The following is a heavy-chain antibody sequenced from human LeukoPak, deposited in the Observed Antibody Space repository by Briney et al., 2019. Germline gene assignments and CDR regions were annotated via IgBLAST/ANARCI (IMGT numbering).Heavy chain of an antibody. J-gene: IGHJ4*02. CDR3: ARGVLEMGTMGSFDY. CDR1: GGTFSSYA. V-gene: IGHV1-69*05. Sequence: RASVKVSCKASGGTFSSYAISWVRQAPGQGLEWMGGIIPIFGTANYAQKFQGRVTITTDESTSTAYMELSSLRSEDTAVYYCARGVLEMGTMGSFDYWGQGTLVTVSS. D-gene: IGHD5-24*01. CDR2: IIPIFGTA.